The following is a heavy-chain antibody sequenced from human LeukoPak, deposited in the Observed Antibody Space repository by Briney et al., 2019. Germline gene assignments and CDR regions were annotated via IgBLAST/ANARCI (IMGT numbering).Heavy chain of an antibody. V-gene: IGHV4-38-2*01. Sequence: SQTLSLTCAVSGYSISSAYYWGWIRQPPGKKLERTGNIYQSASTYYNPSLKSRVTISMDTSKNQFSLKLISVTAADTAVYYCARGLFCSSSSCYLDYWGQGTLVTVSS. J-gene: IGHJ4*02. D-gene: IGHD2-2*01. CDR2: IYQSAST. CDR1: GYSISSAYY. CDR3: ARGLFCSSSSCYLDY.